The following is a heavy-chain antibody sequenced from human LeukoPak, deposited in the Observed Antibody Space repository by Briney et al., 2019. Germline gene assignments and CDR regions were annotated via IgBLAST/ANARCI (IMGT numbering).Heavy chain of an antibody. CDR3: ASDHVLLWFGELSTGFDP. D-gene: IGHD3-10*01. Sequence: SETLSLTCTVSGGSISSYYWSWIRQPAGKGLQWIGRIYTSGSTNYNPSLKSRVTMSVDTPKNQFSLKLSSVTAADTAVYYCASDHVLLWFGELSTGFDPWGQGTLVTVSS. J-gene: IGHJ5*02. CDR1: GGSISSYY. CDR2: IYTSGST. V-gene: IGHV4-4*07.